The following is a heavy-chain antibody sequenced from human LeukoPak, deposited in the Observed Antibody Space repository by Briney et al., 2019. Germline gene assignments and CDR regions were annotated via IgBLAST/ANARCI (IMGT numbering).Heavy chain of an antibody. Sequence: GGSLRLSCAASGFTFSTYAMSWVRQAPGKGLECVSAISGSGGSTYYADSVKGRFTISRDNSKNTLYLQMNSLRAEDTAVYYCAKTFGPQGYYFDYWGQGTLVTVSS. J-gene: IGHJ4*02. CDR1: GFTFSTYA. CDR2: ISGSGGST. D-gene: IGHD3-16*01. V-gene: IGHV3-23*01. CDR3: AKTFGPQGYYFDY.